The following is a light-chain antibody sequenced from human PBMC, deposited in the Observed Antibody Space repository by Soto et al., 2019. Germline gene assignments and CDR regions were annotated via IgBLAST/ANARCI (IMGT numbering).Light chain of an antibody. J-gene: IGKJ1*01. CDR2: FAS. V-gene: IGKV1-27*01. CDR3: QKYTSAPWT. Sequence: DIQMTQSPSSLSASVGDRVTITCRASQGISNYLAWYQQQPGKVPMLLIYFASTLQSGAPSRFSGSGSGTDFTLTISSLHPEDVATHYCQKYTSAPWTFGQGTKVEIK. CDR1: QGISNY.